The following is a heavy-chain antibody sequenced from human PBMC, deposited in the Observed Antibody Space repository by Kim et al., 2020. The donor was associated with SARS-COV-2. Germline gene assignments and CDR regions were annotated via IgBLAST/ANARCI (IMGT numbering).Heavy chain of an antibody. CDR3: ARDQGLLWFREQVDSMDV. CDR1: GFTFSSYA. V-gene: IGHV3-30*04. Sequence: GGSLRLSCAASGFTFSSYAMHWVRQAPGKGLEWVAVISYDGSNKYYVDSVKGRFTISRDNSKNTLYLQMNSLRAEDTAVYYCARDQGLLWFREQVDSMDV. CDR2: ISYDGSNK. D-gene: IGHD3-10*01. J-gene: IGHJ6*01.